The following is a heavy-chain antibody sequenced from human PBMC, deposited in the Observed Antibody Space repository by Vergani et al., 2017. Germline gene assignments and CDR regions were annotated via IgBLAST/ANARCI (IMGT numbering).Heavy chain of an antibody. V-gene: IGHV4-34*11. CDR2: IDYSGST. D-gene: IGHD4-17*01. J-gene: IGHJ3*02. CDR1: GGSFSGYY. Sequence: QVQLQQWGAGLLKPSETLSLTCAVYGGSFSGYYWSWIRQPPGKGLEWIGYIDYSGSTNYNPSLKSRVTISVDTSKNQFSLKLSSVTAADTAVYYCARESGNYGDYDDAFDIWGQGTMVTVSS. CDR3: ARESGNYGDYDDAFDI.